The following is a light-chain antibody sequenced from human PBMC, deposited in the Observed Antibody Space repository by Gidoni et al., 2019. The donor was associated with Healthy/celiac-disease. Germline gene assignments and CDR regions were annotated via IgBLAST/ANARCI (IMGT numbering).Light chain of an antibody. V-gene: IGKV4-1*01. CDR2: WAS. Sequence: IVMTQSPDSLAVSLGERATINCKSSQSVFYSSNNKNYLAWYQQKPGQPPKLLIYWASTRESGVPDRFSGSGSGTDFTLTISSLQAEDVAVYYCQQYYSTPLTFXQXTKVEIK. J-gene: IGKJ1*01. CDR3: QQYYSTPLT. CDR1: QSVFYSSNNKNY.